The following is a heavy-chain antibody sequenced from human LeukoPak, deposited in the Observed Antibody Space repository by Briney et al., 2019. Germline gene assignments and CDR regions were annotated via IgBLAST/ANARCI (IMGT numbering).Heavy chain of an antibody. D-gene: IGHD1-26*01. V-gene: IGHV1-2*06. J-gene: IGHJ4*02. CDR3: ARAGILKINIDY. CDR1: GYTFTGYY. CDR2: INPNSGGT. Sequence: ASVKVSCKASGYTFTGYYMHWVRQAPGQGLEWMGRINPNSGGTNYAQKFQGRVTITRDTSISTAYMELSRLRSDDTAVYYCARAGILKINIDYWGQGTLVTVSS.